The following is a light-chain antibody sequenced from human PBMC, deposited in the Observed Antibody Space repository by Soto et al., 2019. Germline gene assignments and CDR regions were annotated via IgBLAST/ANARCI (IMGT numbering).Light chain of an antibody. CDR2: DAS. V-gene: IGKV1-5*01. CDR1: QTISSW. Sequence: DIQMTQSPSTLYASVGDRVTITFRASQTISSWLAWYRQKPGKAPDLLIYDASKLQSGVPASFSGSESGTEFTLTIASLQPDDFATYYCQQYYNYSTFDQGTKVDIK. CDR3: QQYYNYST. J-gene: IGKJ1*01.